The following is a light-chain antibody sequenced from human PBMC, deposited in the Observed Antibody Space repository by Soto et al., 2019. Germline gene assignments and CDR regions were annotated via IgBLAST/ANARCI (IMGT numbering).Light chain of an antibody. Sequence: DIVMTQSPDSLAVCLGERATINCKSSQSVLYSSNNKKYLAWYQQKPGQPPKLLISWASTRESAVPDRFSGSGSGTDFTLTISSLQAEDVAVYYCQQYYSAPLTFGGGTKVEIK. CDR3: QQYYSAPLT. J-gene: IGKJ4*01. CDR1: QSVLYSSNNKKY. V-gene: IGKV4-1*01. CDR2: WAS.